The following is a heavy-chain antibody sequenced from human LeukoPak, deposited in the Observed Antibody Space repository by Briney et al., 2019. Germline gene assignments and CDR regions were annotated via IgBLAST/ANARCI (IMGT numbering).Heavy chain of an antibody. D-gene: IGHD6-19*01. CDR2: INHSGST. Sequence: PSETLSLTCAVYGGSFSGYYWSWIRQPPGKGLEWIGEINHSGSTNYNPSLKSRVTISVDTSKNQFSLKLSSVTAADTAVYYCARGNMQWLVLRRAFDIWGQGTMVTVSS. CDR1: GGSFSGYY. V-gene: IGHV4-34*01. J-gene: IGHJ3*02. CDR3: ARGNMQWLVLRRAFDI.